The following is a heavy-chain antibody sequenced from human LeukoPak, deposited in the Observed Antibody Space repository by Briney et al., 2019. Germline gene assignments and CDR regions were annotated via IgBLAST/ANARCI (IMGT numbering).Heavy chain of an antibody. CDR1: GYSISSGYY. CDR2: IYYIGST. J-gene: IGHJ3*02. Sequence: SETLSLTCAVSGYSISSGYYWGWIRQPPGKGLEWIGSIYYIGSTYYNPSLKSRVTISVDTSKNQFSLKLSSVTAADTAVYYCARRYYDSSGFDAFDIWGQGTMVTVSS. D-gene: IGHD3-22*01. V-gene: IGHV4-38-2*01. CDR3: ARRYYDSSGFDAFDI.